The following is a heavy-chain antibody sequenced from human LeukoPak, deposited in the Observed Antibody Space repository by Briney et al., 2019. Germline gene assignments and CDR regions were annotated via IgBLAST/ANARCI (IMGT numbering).Heavy chain of an antibody. V-gene: IGHV3-49*03. CDR2: IRSKAYGGTT. J-gene: IGHJ5*02. CDR1: GITFGDYA. D-gene: IGHD3-10*01. CDR3: TRDSLLWFGEIMGFDP. Sequence: GGSLRLSCTASGITFGDYAMSWFRQAPGKGLEWVGFIRSKAYGGTTEYAASVKGRFTISRDDSKSIAYLQMNSLKTEDTAVYYCTRDSLLWFGEIMGFDPWGQGTLVTVSS.